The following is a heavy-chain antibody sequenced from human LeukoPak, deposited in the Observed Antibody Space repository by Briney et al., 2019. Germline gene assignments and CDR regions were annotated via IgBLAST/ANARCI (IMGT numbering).Heavy chain of an antibody. CDR3: ARGPSGHGDFDY. J-gene: IGHJ4*02. CDR2: ITSSGATI. CDR1: GITFSSYE. Sequence: PGGSLRLSCVASGITFSSYEMNWVRQAPGKGLEWVSYITSSGATIYYTDSVKGRFSISRDNAKNSLYLQMNSLRAEDTAVYYCARGPSGHGDFDYWGQGTLVTVSS. V-gene: IGHV3-48*03. D-gene: IGHD6-25*01.